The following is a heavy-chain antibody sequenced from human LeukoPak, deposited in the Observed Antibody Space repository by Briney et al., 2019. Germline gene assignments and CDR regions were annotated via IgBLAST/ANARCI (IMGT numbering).Heavy chain of an antibody. CDR3: AKGDQPLLYGGAFDS. D-gene: IGHD2-2*02. J-gene: IGHJ4*02. Sequence: GGSLRLSCEVSGFTFNSYVMSWVRRAPGKGLEWVSSFNGRGGCTFYADSVKGRFTLSSDNSKNTLHLQMISLRAEDTAVYYCAKGDQPLLYGGAFDSWGQGTLVTVSS. V-gene: IGHV3-23*01. CDR1: GFTFNSYV. CDR2: FNGRGGCT.